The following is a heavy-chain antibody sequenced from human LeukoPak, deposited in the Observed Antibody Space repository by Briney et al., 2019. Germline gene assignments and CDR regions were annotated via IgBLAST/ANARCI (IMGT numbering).Heavy chain of an antibody. D-gene: IGHD1-26*01. J-gene: IGHJ4*02. CDR2: IRYDGSNK. Sequence: GGSLRLSCAASGFTFSSYGMHWVRQAPGKGLEWVAFIRYDGSNKYYADSVKGRFTIFRDNSKNTLYLQMNSLRAEDTAVYYCAKVRFSGSYFDYWGQGILVTVSS. CDR3: AKVRFSGSYFDY. V-gene: IGHV3-30*02. CDR1: GFTFSSYG.